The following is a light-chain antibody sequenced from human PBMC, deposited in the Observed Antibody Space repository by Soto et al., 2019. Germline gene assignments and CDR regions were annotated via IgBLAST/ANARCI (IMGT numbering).Light chain of an antibody. CDR1: NIGSKS. J-gene: IGLJ2*01. V-gene: IGLV3-21*04. CDR3: QAWDSSSDHPGV. Sequence: SYELTQPPSVSVAPGKTARITCGGNNIGSKSVHWYQQKPGQAPVLVIYYDSDRPSGIPERFSGSNSGNTATLTISRVEAGDEADYYCQAWDSSSDHPGVFGGGTSSPS. CDR2: YDS.